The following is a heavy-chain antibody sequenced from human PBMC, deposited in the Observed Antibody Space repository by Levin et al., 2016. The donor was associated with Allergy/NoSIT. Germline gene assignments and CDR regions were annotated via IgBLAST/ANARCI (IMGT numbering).Heavy chain of an antibody. CDR1: GGSISSGDYY. D-gene: IGHD4-17*01. CDR2: IYYSGST. Sequence: SETLSLTCTVSGGSISSGDYYWSWIRQPPGKGLEWIGYIYYSGSTYYNPSLKSRVTISVDTSKNQFSLKLSSVTAADTAVYYCAREPTVMGGYDYWGQGTLVTVSS. V-gene: IGHV4-30-4*01. J-gene: IGHJ4*02. CDR3: AREPTVMGGYDY.